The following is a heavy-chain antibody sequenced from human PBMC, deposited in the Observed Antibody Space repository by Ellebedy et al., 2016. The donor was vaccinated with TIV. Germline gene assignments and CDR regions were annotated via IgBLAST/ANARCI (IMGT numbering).Heavy chain of an antibody. CDR1: GFTFSNYH. V-gene: IGHV3-48*04. CDR3: VRGGRTVGGIYYYTGMDV. CDR2: ISTSSSVI. D-gene: IGHD3-10*01. J-gene: IGHJ6*02. Sequence: GESLKISCAASGFTFSNYHMHWVRQAPGKGLEWLSYISTSSSVIYYADSVKGRFTISRDNAKNSLFLQMNSLRAGDTAVYYCVRGGRTVGGIYYYTGMDVWGQGTTVTVSS.